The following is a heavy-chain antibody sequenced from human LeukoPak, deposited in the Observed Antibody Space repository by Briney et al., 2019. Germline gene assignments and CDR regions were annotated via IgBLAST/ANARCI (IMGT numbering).Heavy chain of an antibody. J-gene: IGHJ5*01. CDR2: IKPDGSEK. V-gene: IGHV3-7*01. CDR1: GFVFSASY. Sequence: GGSLRLSCAASGFVFSASYMSWVRKAPGKGLEWVATIKPDGSEKYHVDSVSGRFTISRDNTNDTLFLQMNSLRVDDTAVYYCVRGGTYWTVSWGQGTLVNAS. CDR3: VRGGTYWTVS.